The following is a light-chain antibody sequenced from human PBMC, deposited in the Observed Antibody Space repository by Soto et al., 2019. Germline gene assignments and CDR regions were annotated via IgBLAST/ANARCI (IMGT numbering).Light chain of an antibody. CDR2: DVS. V-gene: IGLV2-14*03. Sequence: QSALTQPASVSGSPGQSITISCTGSNSDVGGYNYVSWYQQHHPGKAPKLMTYDVSNRPSGVSNRFSGSKSGNTASLTISGLQAEDEADYYCSSYTTSSTVVFGGGTKLTVL. CDR1: NSDVGGYNY. CDR3: SSYTTSSTVV. J-gene: IGLJ2*01.